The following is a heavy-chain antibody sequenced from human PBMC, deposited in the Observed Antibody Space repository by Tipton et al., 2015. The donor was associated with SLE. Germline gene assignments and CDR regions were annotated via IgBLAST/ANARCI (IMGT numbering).Heavy chain of an antibody. CDR2: MSSSGAP. J-gene: IGHJ4*02. CDR3: ARMEGMITYGGIAGL. CDR1: GASLTTSVFY. V-gene: IGHV4-39*02. D-gene: IGHD3-16*01. Sequence: TLSLTCTVSGASLTTSVFYWGWIRQPPGKGLEWLGSMSSSGAPHSNPSLKSRVTISIDTSKSHFSLKLTSVTAADTAVYYCARMEGMITYGGIAGLWGQGTVVTVSS.